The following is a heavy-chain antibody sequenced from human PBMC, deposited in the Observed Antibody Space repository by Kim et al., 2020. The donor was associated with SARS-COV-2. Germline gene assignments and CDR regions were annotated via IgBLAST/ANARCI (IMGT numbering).Heavy chain of an antibody. CDR1: GFTFSSYD. Sequence: GGSLRLSCAASGFTFSSYDMHWVRQATGKGLEWVSAIGTGGDTYYSGSVKGRFTISRENAKNSLYLQMNSLRAGDTAVYYCAREGRAGSGNHLGDAFDIWGQGTLVTVSS. V-gene: IGHV3-13*01. CDR3: AREGRAGSGNHLGDAFDI. D-gene: IGHD3-10*01. CDR2: IGTGGDT. J-gene: IGHJ3*02.